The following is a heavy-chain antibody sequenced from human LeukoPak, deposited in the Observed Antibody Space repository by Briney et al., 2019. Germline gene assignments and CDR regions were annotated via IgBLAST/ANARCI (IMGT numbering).Heavy chain of an antibody. J-gene: IGHJ4*02. CDR1: GFTFSTYR. V-gene: IGHV3-21*06. CDR2: ISSSSCYI. D-gene: IGHD4-17*01. Sequence: GGSLRLSCAASGFTFSTYRMNWVRQAPGKGLEWVSSISSSSCYIYYADSVNGRFTISRDNAKNSLFLQMKSLRAEDTAVYYCAREVRVTTVLDYWGQGTQVTVFS. CDR3: AREVRVTTVLDY.